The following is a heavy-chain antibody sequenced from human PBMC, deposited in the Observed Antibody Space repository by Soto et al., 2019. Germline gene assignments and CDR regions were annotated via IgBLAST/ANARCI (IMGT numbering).Heavy chain of an antibody. CDR1: GGSFSGYF. Sequence: QVQLQQWGAGLLKPSETLSLTCAVHGGSFSGYFWTWIRQAPGQGREWMGESNHRGSTNYNPALTRRGTVYVDTSKGQFSLKLNSVAVANLAVYYCSRRGPTYSGSASHSGFIDFRGQGTGVTVSS. D-gene: IGHD3-10*01. CDR3: SRRGPTYSGSASHSGFIDF. J-gene: IGHJ4*02. V-gene: IGHV4-34*01. CDR2: SNHRGST.